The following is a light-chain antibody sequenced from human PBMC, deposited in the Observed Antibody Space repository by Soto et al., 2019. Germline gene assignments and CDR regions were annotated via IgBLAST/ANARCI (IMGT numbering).Light chain of an antibody. Sequence: QSALTQPASVSGSPGQSITISCTGTSSDVSVYNYVSWYQQHPGKAPKLMIYEVSHRPSGVSTRFSGSKSGNTASLTISGLQAEDEADYSCSSYTSISTPVVFGGGTKLTVL. CDR3: SSYTSISTPVV. CDR2: EVS. V-gene: IGLV2-14*01. CDR1: SSDVSVYNY. J-gene: IGLJ2*01.